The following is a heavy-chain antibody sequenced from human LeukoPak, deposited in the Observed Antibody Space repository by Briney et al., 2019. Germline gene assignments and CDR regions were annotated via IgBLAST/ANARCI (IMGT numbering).Heavy chain of an antibody. V-gene: IGHV4-4*02. Sequence: SETLSLTCTVSGGSISSSNWWSGVRQPPGKGLEWIGEIYHSGSTNYNPSLKSRVTISVDKSKNQFSLKLSSVTAADTAVYYCARRGFNDAFDIWGQGTMVTVSS. CDR2: IYHSGST. CDR3: ARRGFNDAFDI. CDR1: GGSISSSNW. J-gene: IGHJ3*02.